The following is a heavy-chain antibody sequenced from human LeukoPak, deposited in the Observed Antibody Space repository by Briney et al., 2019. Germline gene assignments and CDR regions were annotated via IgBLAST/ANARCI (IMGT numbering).Heavy chain of an antibody. Sequence: ASVKVSCKASGYTFTSYGISWARQAPGQGLEWMGWISAYNGNTNYAQKLQGRVTMTTDTSTSTAYMELRSLRSDDTAVYYCARVVAGYDFWSGYGGYYYYYMDVWGKGTTVTVSS. CDR1: GYTFTSYG. CDR3: ARVVAGYDFWSGYGGYYYYYMDV. CDR2: ISAYNGNT. J-gene: IGHJ6*03. D-gene: IGHD3-3*01. V-gene: IGHV1-18*01.